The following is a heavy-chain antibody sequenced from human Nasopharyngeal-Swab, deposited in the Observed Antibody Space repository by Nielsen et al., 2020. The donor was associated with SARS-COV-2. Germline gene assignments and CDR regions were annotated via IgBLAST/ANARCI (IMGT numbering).Heavy chain of an antibody. D-gene: IGHD6-13*01. Sequence: SETLSLTCAVYGGSFSGYYWSWIRQPPGKGLEWIGEINHSGSTNYNPSLKSRVTISVDTSKNQFSLKLSSVTAAGTAVYYCARFLAGRSAADWFDPWGQGTLVTVSS. V-gene: IGHV4-34*01. CDR1: GGSFSGYY. J-gene: IGHJ5*02. CDR2: INHSGST. CDR3: ARFLAGRSAADWFDP.